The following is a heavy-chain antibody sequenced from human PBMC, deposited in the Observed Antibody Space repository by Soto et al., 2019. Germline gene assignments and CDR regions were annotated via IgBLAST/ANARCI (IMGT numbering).Heavy chain of an antibody. D-gene: IGHD6-19*01. Sequence: PSETLSLTCTVSGGSIDNYYWSWIRQPPGKGLQWIGYIYYRGTTTYSPSLKSRVTISVDRSKNQFSLKLSSVTAADTAVYYCARAGDSSGPVALGYWGQGTLVTVSS. CDR3: ARAGDSSGPVALGY. J-gene: IGHJ4*02. CDR2: IYYRGTT. V-gene: IGHV4-59*12. CDR1: GGSIDNYY.